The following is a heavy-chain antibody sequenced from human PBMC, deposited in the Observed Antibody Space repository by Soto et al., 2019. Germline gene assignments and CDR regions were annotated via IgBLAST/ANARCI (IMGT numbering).Heavy chain of an antibody. CDR3: ARAVVVGAATKLNWFDP. CDR1: GGTFSSYT. D-gene: IGHD2-15*01. Sequence: QVQLVQSGAEVKKPGSSVKVSCKASGGTFSSYTISWVRQAPGQGLEWMGRIIPILGIANYAQKFQGRVTITADKSTSTAYMELISLSTEDTAVYYCARAVVVGAATKLNWFDPWGQGTLVTVSS. V-gene: IGHV1-69*02. J-gene: IGHJ5*02. CDR2: IIPILGIA.